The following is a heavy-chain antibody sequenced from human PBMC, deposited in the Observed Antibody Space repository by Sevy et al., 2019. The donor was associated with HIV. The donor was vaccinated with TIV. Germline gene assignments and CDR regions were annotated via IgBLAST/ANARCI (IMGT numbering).Heavy chain of an antibody. CDR1: GGTFSSYA. Sequence: ASVKVSCKASGGTFSSYAISWVRQAPGQGLEWMGGIIPIFGTANYAQKFQGRVTITADESTSTAYMELSSLRSEDTAVYYCARGSPRRGLETLDYWGQGTLVTVSS. CDR2: IIPIFGTA. CDR3: ARGSPRRGLETLDY. V-gene: IGHV1-69*13. D-gene: IGHD3-10*01. J-gene: IGHJ4*02.